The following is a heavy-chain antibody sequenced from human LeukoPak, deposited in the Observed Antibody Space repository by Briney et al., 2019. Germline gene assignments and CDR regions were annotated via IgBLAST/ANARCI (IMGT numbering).Heavy chain of an antibody. Sequence: PSETLSLTCGVSGGSVSSDYYAWTWIRQPPGKGLERIGYIFHGGSTSYNPSLKSQVTISLDRSNNHFSLELSSVTAADTAVHYCVRGRSDCSGAHCYFHFYYFYGLDVWGQGTTVTVSS. V-gene: IGHV4-30-2*01. CDR2: IFHGGST. CDR3: VRGRSDCSGAHCYFHFYYFYGLDV. J-gene: IGHJ6*02. CDR1: GGSVSSDYYA. D-gene: IGHD2-15*01.